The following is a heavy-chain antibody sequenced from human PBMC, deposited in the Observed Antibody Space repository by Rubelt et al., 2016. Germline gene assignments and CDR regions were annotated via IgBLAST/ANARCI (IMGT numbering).Heavy chain of an antibody. CDR2: INAGNCNT. Sequence: QVQLVQSGAEVKKPGASVKVSCKASGYTFTSYAMHWVRQAPGQRLEWMGWINAGNCNTKYSQKFQGRVTITRDTSASTAYMELRSLRSEDTAVYYCARDIYSGSYYGYWGQGTLVTVSS. CDR1: GYTFTSYA. J-gene: IGHJ4*02. D-gene: IGHD1-26*01. CDR3: ARDIYSGSYYGY. V-gene: IGHV1-3*01.